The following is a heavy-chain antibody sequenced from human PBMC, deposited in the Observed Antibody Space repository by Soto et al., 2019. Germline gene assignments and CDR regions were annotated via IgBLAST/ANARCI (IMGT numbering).Heavy chain of an antibody. CDR1: GYSFITYG. CDR2: ISTYNGNT. V-gene: IGHV1-18*01. CDR3: ARDRPTSSIRARDYYYAMDV. D-gene: IGHD6-6*01. Sequence: ASVKVSCKASGYSFITYGISWVRQAPGQGLEWMGWISTYNGNTKYAQKLRGRVTMTTDTSTTTGYMELRSLRSDDTAVYYCARDRPTSSIRARDYYYAMDVWGQGTTVTVSS. J-gene: IGHJ6*02.